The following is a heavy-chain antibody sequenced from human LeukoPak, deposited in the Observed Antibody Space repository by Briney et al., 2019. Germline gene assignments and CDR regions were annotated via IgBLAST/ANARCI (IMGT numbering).Heavy chain of an antibody. CDR2: ISAYNGNT. CDR3: ARASSGPFDY. D-gene: IGHD3-22*01. J-gene: IGHJ4*02. CDR1: GYTFTSYG. Sequence: ASVKVSCKASGYTFTSYGISWVRQAPGQGLEWMGWISAYNGNTNYAQKLQGRVTMTTDTSTGTAYMELRSLGSDDTAAYYCARASSGPFDYWGQGTLVTVSS. V-gene: IGHV1-18*01.